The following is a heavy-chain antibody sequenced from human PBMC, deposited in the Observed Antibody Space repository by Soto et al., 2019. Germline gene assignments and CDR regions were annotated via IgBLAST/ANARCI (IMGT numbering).Heavy chain of an antibody. CDR3: ARDFRHDYGYNWYYFDY. CDR1: GFTFSSYS. Sequence: GGSLRLSCAASGFTFSSYSMNWVRQAPGKGLEWLSYIDSSSDAIYYADSVKGRFTISRDNAKNSLYLQMNGLRDEDTAVYYCARDFRHDYGYNWYYFDYWGQGTLVTVSS. V-gene: IGHV3-48*02. CDR2: IDSSSDAI. D-gene: IGHD4-17*01. J-gene: IGHJ4*02.